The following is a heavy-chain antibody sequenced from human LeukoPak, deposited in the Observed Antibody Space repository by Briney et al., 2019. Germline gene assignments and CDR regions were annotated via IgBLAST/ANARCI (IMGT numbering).Heavy chain of an antibody. J-gene: IGHJ6*03. CDR2: INPNSGHT. Sequence: GASVKVSCRTSGYTFTNYDINWARQAAGQGLEWMGWINPNSGHTGYPQKFRGRVTMTRDTSINTAYMELTSLTSDDTAVYYCVRVAGYYYYHMDVWGKGTTVSISS. V-gene: IGHV1-8*01. CDR3: VRVAGYYYYHMDV. D-gene: IGHD2-15*01. CDR1: GYTFTNYD.